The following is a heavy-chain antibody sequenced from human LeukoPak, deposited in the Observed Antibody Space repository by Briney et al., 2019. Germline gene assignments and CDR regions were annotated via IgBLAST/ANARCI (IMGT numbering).Heavy chain of an antibody. CDR3: ARGGYDFWSGYYTGRFWFDP. J-gene: IGHJ5*02. CDR2: INHSGST. V-gene: IGHV4-34*01. D-gene: IGHD3-3*01. CDR1: GGSFSGYY. Sequence: PSETLSPTCAVYGGSFSGYYWSWIRQPPGKGLEWIGEINHSGSTNYNPSLKSRVTISVDTSKNQFSLKLSSVTAADTAVYYCARGGYDFWSGYYTGRFWFDPWGQGTLVTVSS.